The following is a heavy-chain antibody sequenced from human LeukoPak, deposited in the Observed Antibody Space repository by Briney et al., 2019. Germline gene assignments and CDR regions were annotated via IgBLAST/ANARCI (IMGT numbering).Heavy chain of an antibody. CDR1: GFTFSSYA. D-gene: IGHD4-11*01. CDR2: ISGSGGST. V-gene: IGHV3-23*01. J-gene: IGHJ6*02. CDR3: AKLDYPNYYYGMDV. Sequence: PGGSLRLSCAASGFTFSSYAMSWFRQAPGKGLEGVSAISGSGGSTYYADSVKGRFTISRDNSKNTLYLQMNSLRAEDTAVYYCAKLDYPNYYYGMDVWGQGTTVTVSS.